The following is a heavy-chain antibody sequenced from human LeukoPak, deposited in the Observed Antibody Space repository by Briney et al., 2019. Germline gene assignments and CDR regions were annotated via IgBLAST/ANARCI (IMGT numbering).Heavy chain of an antibody. CDR2: IKQDGSEK. CDR3: AREIAVAGTVVDY. V-gene: IGHV3-7*01. CDR1: GFTFSSYW. D-gene: IGHD6-19*01. Sequence: TGGSLRLSCAASGFTFSSYWMSWVRQAPGKGLEWVANIKQDGSEKYYVDSVKGRFTISRDNAKNSLYLQMSSLRAEDTAVYYCAREIAVAGTVVDYWGQGTLVTVSS. J-gene: IGHJ4*02.